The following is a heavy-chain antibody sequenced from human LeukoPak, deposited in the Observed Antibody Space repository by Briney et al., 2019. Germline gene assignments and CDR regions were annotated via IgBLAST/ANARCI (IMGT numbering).Heavy chain of an antibody. CDR1: GCTFTGYY. CDR3: AILYDFWSGDKGAFDI. D-gene: IGHD3-3*01. Sequence: ASVKVSCKASGCTFTGYYMHWVRQAPGQGLEWMGWINPNSGGTNYAQKFQGRVTMTRDTSISTAYMELSRLRSDDTAVYYCAILYDFWSGDKGAFDIWGQGTMVTVSS. CDR2: INPNSGGT. V-gene: IGHV1-2*02. J-gene: IGHJ3*02.